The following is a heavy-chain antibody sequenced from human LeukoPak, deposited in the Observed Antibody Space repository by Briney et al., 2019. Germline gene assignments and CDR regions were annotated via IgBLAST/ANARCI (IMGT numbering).Heavy chain of an antibody. Sequence: HPGGSLRLSCAASGFTFSSYGMHWVRQAPGKGLEWVAVIWYDGSNKYYADSVKGRFTISRDNARNSLYLQMNSLKAEDTAVYYCARGSEWELLSCDHWGQGTLVTVSS. D-gene: IGHD1-26*01. CDR2: IWYDGSNK. V-gene: IGHV3-33*01. CDR1: GFTFSSYG. CDR3: ARGSEWELLSCDH. J-gene: IGHJ5*02.